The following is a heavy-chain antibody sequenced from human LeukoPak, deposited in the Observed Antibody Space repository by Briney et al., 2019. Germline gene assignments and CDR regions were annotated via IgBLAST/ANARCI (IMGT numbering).Heavy chain of an antibody. V-gene: IGHV3-30*18. CDR3: AKDLVNYGDYDYYYYGVDV. J-gene: IGHJ6*02. CDR1: GFTFSNYG. Sequence: PGGSLRLSCAASGFTFSNYGMHWVRQAPGKGLEWLAIMSYDGSDEYYADSVKGRFSISRDNSRNTLYLQMNSLRDEDTAVYYCAKDLVNYGDYDYYYYGVDVWGQGTTVTASS. D-gene: IGHD4-17*01. CDR2: MSYDGSDE.